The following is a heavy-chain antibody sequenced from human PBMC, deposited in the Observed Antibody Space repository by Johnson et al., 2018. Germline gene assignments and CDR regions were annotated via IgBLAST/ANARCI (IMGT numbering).Heavy chain of an antibody. D-gene: IGHD2-15*01. V-gene: IGHV1-8*01. CDR3: ARRLGYCSGGSCSLHDAFDI. CDR1: GYTFTSYD. CDR2: MNPNSGNT. Sequence: QVQLVESGAEVKKPGASVKVSCKASGYTFTSYDINWVRQATGQGLEWMGWMNPNSGNTGYAQKFQGRVTMTRNTSISTAYMGLSSLRSGDTAVYYCARRLGYCSGGSCSLHDAFDIWGQGTMVTVSS. J-gene: IGHJ3*02.